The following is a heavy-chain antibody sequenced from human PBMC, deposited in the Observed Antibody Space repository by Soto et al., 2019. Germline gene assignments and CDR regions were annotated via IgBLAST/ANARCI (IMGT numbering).Heavy chain of an antibody. CDR3: ARRLYYDSSGFEGGGMDV. V-gene: IGHV4-39*01. CDR1: GGSIISGSYY. Sequence: SETLSLTCTVPGGSIISGSYYWGWIGQPPGKGLEWIGSIYYSGSTYYNPSLKSRVTISVDTSKNQFSLKLSSVTAADTAVYYCARRLYYDSSGFEGGGMDVWGQGTTVTVS. D-gene: IGHD3-22*01. CDR2: IYYSGST. J-gene: IGHJ6*02.